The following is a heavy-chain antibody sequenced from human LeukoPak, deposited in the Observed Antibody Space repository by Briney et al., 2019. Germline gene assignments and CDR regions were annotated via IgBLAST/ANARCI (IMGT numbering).Heavy chain of an antibody. CDR3: ARDGTSTDDY. CDR2: ISGNNDNP. J-gene: IGHJ4*02. D-gene: IGHD2-2*01. Sequence: ASVRVSCKTSGYTFSNFGINWVRQAPGQGLEWMGWISGNNDNPNYGQRFQGRFAVTTDSSTTTAYMELRNLTFDDTAVYYCARDGTSTDDYWGQGTLVTVSS. V-gene: IGHV1-18*01. CDR1: GYTFSNFG.